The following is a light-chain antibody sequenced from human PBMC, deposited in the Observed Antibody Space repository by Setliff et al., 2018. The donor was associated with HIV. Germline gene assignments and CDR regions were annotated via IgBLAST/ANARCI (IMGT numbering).Light chain of an antibody. CDR2: GVN. CDR3: SSYTTISTFV. Sequence: QSALTQPASVSGSPGQSITISCTGTSSDVGGYNYVSWYQHHPGKAPKLMIYGVNKRPSGVSNRFSGSKSGNTASLTISGLQAEDEADYYCSSYTTISTFVFGTGTKSPS. CDR1: SSDVGGYNY. V-gene: IGLV2-14*03. J-gene: IGLJ1*01.